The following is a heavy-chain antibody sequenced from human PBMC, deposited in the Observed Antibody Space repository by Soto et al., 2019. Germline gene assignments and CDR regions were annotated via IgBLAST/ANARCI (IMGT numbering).Heavy chain of an antibody. V-gene: IGHV5-51*01. J-gene: IGHJ3*02. D-gene: IGHD6-19*01. CDR3: ASPGIAVAGRRPNDAFDI. CDR1: GYSFTSYC. Sequence: GESLKISCKGSGYSFTSYCIGWVRQMPGKGLEWMGIIYPGDSDTRYSPSFQGQVTISADKSIRTAYLQWSSLKASDTAMYYCASPGIAVAGRRPNDAFDIWGQGTMVTVSS. CDR2: IYPGDSDT.